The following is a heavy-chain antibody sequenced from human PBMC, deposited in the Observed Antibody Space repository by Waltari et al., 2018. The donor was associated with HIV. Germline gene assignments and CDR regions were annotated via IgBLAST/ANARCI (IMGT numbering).Heavy chain of an antibody. Sequence: QVQLVQSGVEVTKPGASVKVSCKASGYNFGTYGISWVRQAPGQGVEGMGWYSAYRGNTKYGQENHRRSPRTTDTSTSTAYMEQRSRTSDDTAIYYCARAGDNWNAEHDYWGQGTLVTVSS. V-gene: IGHV1-18*01. CDR2: YSAYRGNT. CDR3: ARAGDNWNAEHDY. J-gene: IGHJ4*02. D-gene: IGHD1-20*01. CDR1: GYNFGTYG.